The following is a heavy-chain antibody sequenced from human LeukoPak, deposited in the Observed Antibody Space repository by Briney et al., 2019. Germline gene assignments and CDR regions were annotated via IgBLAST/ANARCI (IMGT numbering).Heavy chain of an antibody. V-gene: IGHV4-39*01. Sequence: SETLSLTCTVSGGSISSSSYFWGWIRQPPGKGLEWIGSIYYSGSTYYNPSLKSRVTISVDTSKNQFFLRLSSVTAEDTAVYYCARHSVMVVTANFDYWGQGTLVTVSS. D-gene: IGHD2-21*02. CDR2: IYYSGST. CDR1: GGSISSSSYF. CDR3: ARHSVMVVTANFDY. J-gene: IGHJ4*02.